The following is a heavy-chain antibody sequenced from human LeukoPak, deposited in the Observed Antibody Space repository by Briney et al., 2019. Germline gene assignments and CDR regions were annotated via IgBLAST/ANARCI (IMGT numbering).Heavy chain of an antibody. CDR1: GFTFDDYA. D-gene: IGHD3-22*01. Sequence: GGSLRLSCAASGFTFDDYAMHWVRQAPGKGLEWVSGISWNSGSIGYADSVKGRFTISRDNAKNSLYLQMNSLRAEDTALYYCAKGYYYDSSGYWDAFDIWGQGTMVTVSS. J-gene: IGHJ3*02. CDR3: AKGYYYDSSGYWDAFDI. V-gene: IGHV3-9*01. CDR2: ISWNSGSI.